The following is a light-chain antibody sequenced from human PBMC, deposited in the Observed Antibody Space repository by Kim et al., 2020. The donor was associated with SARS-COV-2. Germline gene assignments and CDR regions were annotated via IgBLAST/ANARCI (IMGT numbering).Light chain of an antibody. Sequence: SYELTQAPSVSVSPGQTASITCSGDKLGDKYAFWYQQRPGQSPVEVIYQDSKRPSGIPERFSGSNSGNTATLTISGTQAMDEADYYCQAWDSSTVV. V-gene: IGLV3-1*01. CDR3: QAWDSSTVV. CDR1: KLGDKY. CDR2: QDS. J-gene: IGLJ2*01.